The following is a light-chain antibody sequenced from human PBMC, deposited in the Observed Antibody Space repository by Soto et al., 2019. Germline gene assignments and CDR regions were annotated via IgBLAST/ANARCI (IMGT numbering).Light chain of an antibody. CDR3: AAWADSPNGQVV. J-gene: IGLJ2*01. CDR1: SPNIGSNT. Sequence: QSVLTQPPSASGTPGQRVTISCSGSSPNIGSNTVNWYQQLPGTAPKLVMYSNNQRPSGVPDRFSGSKSGTSASLAISGLQPDDEADYYCAAWADSPNGQVVFGGGTKLTVL. V-gene: IGLV1-44*01. CDR2: SNN.